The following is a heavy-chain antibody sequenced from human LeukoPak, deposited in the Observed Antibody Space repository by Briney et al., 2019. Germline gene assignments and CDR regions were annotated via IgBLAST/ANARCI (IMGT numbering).Heavy chain of an antibody. J-gene: IGHJ2*01. D-gene: IGHD1-26*01. CDR3: ARDRGGSYSTWYFDL. V-gene: IGHV4-34*01. CDR1: GASFSGYY. Sequence: PSETLSLTCAVYGASFSGYYWNWIRQPPGKGLEWIGEINHSGSTNYNPSLKSRVTMSVDTSKNQFSLRLSSVTAADTAVYYCARDRGGSYSTWYFDLWGRGTLVTVSS. CDR2: INHSGST.